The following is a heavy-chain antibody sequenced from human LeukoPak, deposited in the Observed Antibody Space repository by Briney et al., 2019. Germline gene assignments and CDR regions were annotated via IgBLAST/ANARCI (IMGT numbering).Heavy chain of an antibody. V-gene: IGHV4-39*01. CDR3: ARRDFSSGWYRGNY. J-gene: IGHJ4*02. CDR1: GGSISSSSYY. Sequence: SETLSLTCTVSGGSISSSSYYWGWIRQPPGKGREWIGSIYYRGSTYYNPSLKRRVTISVETSKNQFSLTLTSVTAADTAVYYCARRDFSSGWYRGNYWGQGTLVTVSS. D-gene: IGHD6-19*01. CDR2: IYYRGST.